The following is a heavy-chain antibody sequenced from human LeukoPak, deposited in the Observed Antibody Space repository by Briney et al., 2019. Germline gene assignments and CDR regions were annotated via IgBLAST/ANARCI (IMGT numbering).Heavy chain of an antibody. D-gene: IGHD3-16*01. Sequence: PSETLSLTCTVSGDSISSTNYYWGWIRQPPGKGLEWIGSIYYSGSTYYNPSLESRVTVSVDTSKNQFSLKMSSVTAADTAVYYCARDPSNSAFKGMQGGDYWGQGTLVTVSS. J-gene: IGHJ4*02. V-gene: IGHV4-39*02. CDR3: ARDPSNSAFKGMQGGDY. CDR2: IYYSGST. CDR1: GDSISSTNYY.